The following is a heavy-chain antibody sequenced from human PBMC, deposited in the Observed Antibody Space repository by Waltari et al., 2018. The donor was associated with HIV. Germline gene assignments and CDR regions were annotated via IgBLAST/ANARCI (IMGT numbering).Heavy chain of an antibody. CDR2: MNPNSGNT. CDR1: GYTFANYD. D-gene: IGHD6-19*01. Sequence: QIQVVQSGAELKKAGASVKVSCKTSGYTFANYDIHWVRQAAGQGLEWMGWMNPNSGNTVYTQKFQGRVSMTRNTSTTTAYMELSSLTSDDTALYYCTRGLGYSSFPFDHWGQGTQVTVSS. J-gene: IGHJ4*02. V-gene: IGHV1-8*02. CDR3: TRGLGYSSFPFDH.